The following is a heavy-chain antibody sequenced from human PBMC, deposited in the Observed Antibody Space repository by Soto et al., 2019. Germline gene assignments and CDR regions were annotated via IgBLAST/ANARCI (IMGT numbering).Heavy chain of an antibody. J-gene: IGHJ6*02. CDR1: GGSISSGDYY. CDR3: ARDEGYCSGGSCYSVYYGMDV. CDR2: IYYSGST. Sequence: PSETMSLTCTVSGGSISSGDYYWSWIRQPPGKGLEWIGYIYYSGSTYYHPSRKSRVTISVDTSKNQFSLKLSSVTAADTSVYFCARDEGYCSGGSCYSVYYGMDVWGQGSTVTVSS. D-gene: IGHD2-15*01. V-gene: IGHV4-30-4*01.